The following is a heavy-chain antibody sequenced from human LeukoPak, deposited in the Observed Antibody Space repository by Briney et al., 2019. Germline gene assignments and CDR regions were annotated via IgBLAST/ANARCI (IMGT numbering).Heavy chain of an antibody. CDR2: IYYSGST. CDR3: ARVGDYALKD. D-gene: IGHD3-16*01. Sequence: PSETLSLTCAVYGGSFSGYYWSWIRQPPGKGLEWIGYIYYSGSTYYNPSLKSRVTMSVDTSKSQCTLKLSSVTAADTAVYYCARVGDYALKDWGQGTLVTVSS. V-gene: IGHV4-34*01. J-gene: IGHJ4*02. CDR1: GGSFSGYY.